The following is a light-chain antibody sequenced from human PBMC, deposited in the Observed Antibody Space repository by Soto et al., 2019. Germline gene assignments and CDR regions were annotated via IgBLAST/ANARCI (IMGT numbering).Light chain of an antibody. Sequence: DIQMTQSPSSLSASVGDRVTIICRASQKISTYLNWYQQKPGKAPQLLIYGASSLQSGVPSRFSGSGSGTDFTLTISSLQPEDFATYYCQQSYSTPLCTFGQGTKLEIK. CDR2: GAS. V-gene: IGKV1-39*01. CDR1: QKISTY. J-gene: IGKJ2*02. CDR3: QQSYSTPLCT.